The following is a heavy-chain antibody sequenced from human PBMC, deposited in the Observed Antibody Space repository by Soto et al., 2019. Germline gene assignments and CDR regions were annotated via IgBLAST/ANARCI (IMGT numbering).Heavy chain of an antibody. D-gene: IGHD4-17*01. J-gene: IGHJ4*02. CDR1: GFTLSNYW. V-gene: IGHV3-7*05. Sequence: EVQLVESGGGLVQPGGSLRLSCTASGFTLSNYWMNWVRQAPEKGLEWVANIKQDGSEKNYVDSVKGRFTISRDNAKNSLYLQMDSLRADDTAMYYCMTTVTTFGCWGQGTLVTFSS. CDR2: IKQDGSEK. CDR3: MTTVTTFGC.